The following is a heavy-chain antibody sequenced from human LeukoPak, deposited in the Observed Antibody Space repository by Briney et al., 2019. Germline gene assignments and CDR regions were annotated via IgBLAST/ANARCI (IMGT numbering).Heavy chain of an antibody. CDR1: EGTFSSYA. V-gene: IGHV1-69*06. CDR3: AEGSYDSSGYYGFDY. Sequence: ASVKVSCKASEGTFSSYAISWVRQAPGQGLEWMGGIIPIFGTANYAQKFQGRVTITADKSTSTAYMELSSLRSEDTAVYYCAEGSYDSSGYYGFDYWGQGTLVTVSS. J-gene: IGHJ4*02. D-gene: IGHD3-22*01. CDR2: IIPIFGTA.